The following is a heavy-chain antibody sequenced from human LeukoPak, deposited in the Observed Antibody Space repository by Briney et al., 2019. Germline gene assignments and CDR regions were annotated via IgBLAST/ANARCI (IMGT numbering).Heavy chain of an antibody. CDR1: GFSFSRYA. J-gene: IGHJ4*02. Sequence: PGGSLRLSCTTSGFSFSRYAMHWVRQAPGKGLEWVAAIYSDGSNKNHVDSVKGRFTISRDNAKNSLYLQMSSLRAEDTAVYYCARTLYGSGSYYNFGYWGQGTLVTVSS. CDR3: ARTLYGSGSYYNFGY. V-gene: IGHV3-33*01. CDR2: IYSDGSNK. D-gene: IGHD3-10*01.